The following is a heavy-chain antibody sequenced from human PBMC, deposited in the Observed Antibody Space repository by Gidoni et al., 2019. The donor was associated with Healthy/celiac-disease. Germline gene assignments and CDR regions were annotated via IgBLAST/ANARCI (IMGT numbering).Heavy chain of an antibody. D-gene: IGHD3-10*01. Sequence: EVQLVESGGGLVKPGGSLRLSCAASGFTFSSYSMNWVRQAPGKGLEWVSSISSSSSYIYYADSVKGRFTISRDNAKNSLYLQMNSLRAEDTAVYYCARHYGWFGELYAFDIWGQGTMVTVSS. CDR2: ISSSSSYI. V-gene: IGHV3-21*01. CDR1: GFTFSSYS. J-gene: IGHJ3*02. CDR3: ARHYGWFGELYAFDI.